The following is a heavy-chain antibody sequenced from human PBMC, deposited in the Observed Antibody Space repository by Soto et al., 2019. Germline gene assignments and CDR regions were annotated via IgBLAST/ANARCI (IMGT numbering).Heavy chain of an antibody. CDR1: GFTLSSYS. D-gene: IGHD3-16*02. CDR3: ATASHHNSYDYVWGSYRYLGAFDI. Sequence: GGSLRLSCAASGFTLSSYSMNWVRQAPWKGLEWVSSIGSSSSYIYYADSVKGRFTISRDNAKNSLYLQMNSLRAEDTAVYYCATASHHNSYDYVWGSYRYLGAFDIWGQGTMVTVSS. CDR2: IGSSSSYI. V-gene: IGHV3-21*01. J-gene: IGHJ3*02.